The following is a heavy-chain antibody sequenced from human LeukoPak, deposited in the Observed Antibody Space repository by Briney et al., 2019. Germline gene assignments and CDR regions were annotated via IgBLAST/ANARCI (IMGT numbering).Heavy chain of an antibody. Sequence: PGGSLRLSCAASGFTFSSYSMNWVRQAPGKGLEWVSYISGGSSIIYYADSVKARFTISRDNAKNSLYLQMNSLRDADTAVYYCARGPDGSGTNAFDVWGQGTMVTVSS. D-gene: IGHD3-10*01. V-gene: IGHV3-48*02. J-gene: IGHJ3*01. CDR1: GFTFSSYS. CDR3: ARGPDGSGTNAFDV. CDR2: ISGGSSII.